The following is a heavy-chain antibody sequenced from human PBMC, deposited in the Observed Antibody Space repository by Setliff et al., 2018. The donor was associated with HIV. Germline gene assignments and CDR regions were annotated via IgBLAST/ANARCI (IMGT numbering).Heavy chain of an antibody. CDR1: GGSISSSSYY. V-gene: IGHV4-39*01. CDR2: IYYSGST. D-gene: IGHD3-22*01. J-gene: IGHJ4*02. CDR3: TRQYYDNSGVYAPDGDY. Sequence: KPSETLSLTCTVSGGSISSSSYYWGWIRQPPGKGLEWIGSIYYSGSTYYNPSLKSRVTISVDTSKDQFYLRLTSVTAADTAVYYCTRQYYDNSGVYAPDGDYWGQGTLVTVSS.